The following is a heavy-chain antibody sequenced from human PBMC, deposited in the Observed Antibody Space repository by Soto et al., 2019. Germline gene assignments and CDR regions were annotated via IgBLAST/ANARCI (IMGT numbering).Heavy chain of an antibody. Sequence: SETLSLTCSVSGGSISNPIYYWAWIRQPPEKGLEWIGCIYSRGNTYYNPSLKSRVDMAVDSSQNQFSLRVNSVTAADTAVYYLARARPGSYFGLELWGRGTLVTVSS. CDR2: IYSRGNT. V-gene: IGHV4-39*07. J-gene: IGHJ4*02. CDR1: GGSISNPIYY. CDR3: ARARPGSYFGLEL. D-gene: IGHD3-10*01.